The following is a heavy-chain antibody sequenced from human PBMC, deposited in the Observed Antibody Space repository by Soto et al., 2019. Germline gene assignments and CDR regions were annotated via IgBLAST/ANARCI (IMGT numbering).Heavy chain of an antibody. CDR1: GFSLSTSGVG. CDR3: VHRHLNSLSGYDSEIADY. J-gene: IGHJ4*02. CDR2: IYWNDDK. D-gene: IGHD5-12*01. V-gene: IGHV2-5*01. Sequence: QITLKESGPTLVKPTQTLTLTCTFSGFSLSTSGVGVGWIRQPPGKALEWLALIYWNDDKRYSPSLKSRLTITKDTSKNQVVLTMTNMDPVDTATYYCVHRHLNSLSGYDSEIADYWGQGTLVTVSS.